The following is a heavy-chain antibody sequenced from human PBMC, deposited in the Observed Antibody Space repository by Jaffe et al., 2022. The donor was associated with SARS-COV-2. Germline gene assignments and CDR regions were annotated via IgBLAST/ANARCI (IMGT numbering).Heavy chain of an antibody. CDR2: ISTSGGST. D-gene: IGHD6-19*01. CDR1: GFTFSIYA. CDR3: ATRPQAAQWGGGDY. Sequence: EVQLLESGGGLVQPGGSLRLSCAASGFTFSIYAMSWVRQAPGKGLEWVSGISTSGGSTYYADSVKGRFTISRDNSKNTLYLQMNSLRAEDTAVYYCATRPQAAQWGGGDYWGQGTLVTVSS. J-gene: IGHJ4*02. V-gene: IGHV3-23*01.